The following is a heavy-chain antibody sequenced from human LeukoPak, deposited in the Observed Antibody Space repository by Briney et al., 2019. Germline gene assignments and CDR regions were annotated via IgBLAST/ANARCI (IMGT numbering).Heavy chain of an antibody. CDR2: ISGSGGST. CDR1: GFTFSSYA. D-gene: IGHD3-22*01. V-gene: IGHV3-23*01. J-gene: IGHJ6*03. Sequence: GGSLRLSCAASGFTFSSYAMSWVRQAPGKGLEWVSAISGSGGSTYYADSVKGRFTISRDNSKNTLYLQMNSLRAEDTAVYYCAKHYYDSSGYYRDYYYYYMDVWGKGTTVTVSS. CDR3: AKHYYDSSGYYRDYYYYYMDV.